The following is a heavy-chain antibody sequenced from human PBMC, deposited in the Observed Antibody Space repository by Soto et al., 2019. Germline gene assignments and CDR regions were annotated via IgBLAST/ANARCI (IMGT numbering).Heavy chain of an antibody. D-gene: IGHD5-12*01. CDR3: ARLYSGYDLVAYGMDV. V-gene: IGHV1-69*13. CDR2: IIPIFGTA. Sequence: SVKVSCKASGGTFSSYAISWVRQAPGQGLEWMRGIIPIFGTANYAQKFQGRVTITADESTSTAYMELSSLRSEDTAVYYCARLYSGYDLVAYGMDVWGQGTTVTVSS. CDR1: GGTFSSYA. J-gene: IGHJ6*02.